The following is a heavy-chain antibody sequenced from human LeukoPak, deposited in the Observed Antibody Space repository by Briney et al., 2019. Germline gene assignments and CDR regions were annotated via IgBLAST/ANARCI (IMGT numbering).Heavy chain of an antibody. CDR1: GGSISSGSYY. J-gene: IGHJ4*02. CDR3: ARDYYDSSGHWGY. Sequence: SQTLSLTCTVSGGSISSGSYYWSWIRQPAGKGLEWIGRIYTSGSTNYNPSLKSRVTISVDTSKNQFSLKLSSVTAADTAVYYCARDYYDSSGHWGYWGQGTLVTVSS. CDR2: IYTSGST. D-gene: IGHD3-22*01. V-gene: IGHV4-61*02.